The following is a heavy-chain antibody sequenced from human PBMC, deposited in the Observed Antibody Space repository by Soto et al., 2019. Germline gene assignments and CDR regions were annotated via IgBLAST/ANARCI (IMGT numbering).Heavy chain of an antibody. Sequence: SETLSLTCTVSGGSVSSGSYYWSWIRQPPGKGLEWIGYIYYSGSTNYNPSLKSRVTISVDTSKNQFSLKLSSVTAADTAVYYCARVYSGSYSDSRGQGTLVTVSS. CDR1: GGSVSSGSYY. D-gene: IGHD1-26*01. CDR3: ARVYSGSYSDS. J-gene: IGHJ4*02. CDR2: IYYSGST. V-gene: IGHV4-61*01.